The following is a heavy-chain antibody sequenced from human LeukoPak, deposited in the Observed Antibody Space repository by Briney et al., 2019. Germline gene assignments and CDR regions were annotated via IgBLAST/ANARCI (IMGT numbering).Heavy chain of an antibody. D-gene: IGHD4-17*01. V-gene: IGHV4-4*02. CDR1: GGSISSSNW. Sequence: SGTLSLTCAVSGGSISSSNWWSWVRQPPGKGLEWIGEIYHSGSTNYNPSLKTRVTMSVDTSKNQFSLKLSSVTAADTAVYYCARGPLTMTRGFDPWGQGTLVTVSS. J-gene: IGHJ5*02. CDR2: IYHSGST. CDR3: ARGPLTMTRGFDP.